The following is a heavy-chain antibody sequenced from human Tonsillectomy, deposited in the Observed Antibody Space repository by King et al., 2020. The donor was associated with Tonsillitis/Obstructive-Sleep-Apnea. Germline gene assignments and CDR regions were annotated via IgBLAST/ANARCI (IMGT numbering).Heavy chain of an antibody. CDR2: ISYDGSNK. CDR3: ERETGHYYIWGGYYYFYY. D-gene: IGHD3-16*01. CDR1: GFTFSSYA. J-gene: IGHJ4*02. V-gene: IGHV3-30*01. Sequence: QLVQSGGGVVQPGRSLRLSCAASGFTFSSYAMHWVRQAPGKGLEWVAVISYDGSNKYYADSVKGRFTISRDNSKNTLYLQMNSLRAEDTAVYYCERETGHYYIWGGYYYFYYWGPGTLVTVSS.